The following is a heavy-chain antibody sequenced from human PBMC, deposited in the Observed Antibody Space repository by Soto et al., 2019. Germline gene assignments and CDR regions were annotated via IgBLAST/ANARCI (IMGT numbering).Heavy chain of an antibody. V-gene: IGHV4-31*03. D-gene: IGHD3-10*01. CDR2: LYYTGST. J-gene: IGHJ4*02. CDR3: ARGGGSGSYHAIDY. Sequence: QVQLQEAGPGLVKPSQTLSLTCTVSGGSISSGGYYWSWIRQHPGEGLEWIGFLYYTGSTYYNPSLKTRVTLSVDTSKNQFSLKMSSVTAADTAVYYCARGGGSGSYHAIDYWGQGTLVTVSS. CDR1: GGSISSGGYY.